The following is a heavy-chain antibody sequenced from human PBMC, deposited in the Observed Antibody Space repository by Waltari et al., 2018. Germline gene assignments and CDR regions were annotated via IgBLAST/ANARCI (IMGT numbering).Heavy chain of an antibody. CDR1: GYTFIANY. CDR3: ARDSQTAKSAPFDS. CDR2: INPNSGDT. Sequence: QVQLVQSGAEVKKPGASVKVSCKASGYTFIANYMHWVRQAPGQGLEWRGRINPNSGDTDYAQKFQGRVTMTRDTSISTAYMELSRLTSDDTAFYYCARDSQTAKSAPFDSWGQGTLVTVSS. J-gene: IGHJ4*02. V-gene: IGHV1-2*02.